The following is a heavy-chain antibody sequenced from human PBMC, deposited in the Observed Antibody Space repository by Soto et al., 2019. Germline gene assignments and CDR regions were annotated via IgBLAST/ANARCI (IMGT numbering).Heavy chain of an antibody. CDR1: GYSFTSYW. CDR2: IDPSDSYT. Sequence: GESLKISCKGSGYSFTSYWISWVRQMPGKGLEWMGRIDPSDSYTNYSPSFQGHVTISADKSISTAYLQWSSLKASDTAMYYCASLPPTRLLPHCSGGSCSDDAFDIWGQGTMVTVSS. D-gene: IGHD2-15*01. CDR3: ASLPPTRLLPHCSGGSCSDDAFDI. J-gene: IGHJ3*02. V-gene: IGHV5-10-1*01.